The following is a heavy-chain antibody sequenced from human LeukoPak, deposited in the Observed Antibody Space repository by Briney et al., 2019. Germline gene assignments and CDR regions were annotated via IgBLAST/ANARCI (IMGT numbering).Heavy chain of an antibody. CDR2: ISYDGSNK. Sequence: GGSLRLSCGASGFTFCSYAMHGVRRARGEGLEWVTVISYDGSNKYYADSVKGRFTISRDNSKNTLYLQMNSLRAEDTAVYYCARDPVADDSSGPVDYWGQGTLVTVSS. J-gene: IGHJ4*02. CDR1: GFTFCSYA. D-gene: IGHD3-22*01. CDR3: ARDPVADDSSGPVDY. V-gene: IGHV3-30-3*01.